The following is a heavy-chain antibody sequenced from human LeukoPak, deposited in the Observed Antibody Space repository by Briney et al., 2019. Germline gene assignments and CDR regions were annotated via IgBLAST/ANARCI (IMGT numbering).Heavy chain of an antibody. Sequence: SETLSLTCAVYGGSFSGYYWSWIRQPPGKGLEWIGEITHSGSTNYNSSLKSRVTISVDTSRNQFSLKLNSVTAADTAVYYCAKDYTSWGQGTMVTVSS. V-gene: IGHV4-34*01. CDR1: GGSFSGYY. D-gene: IGHD4-11*01. J-gene: IGHJ3*01. CDR2: ITHSGST. CDR3: AKDYTS.